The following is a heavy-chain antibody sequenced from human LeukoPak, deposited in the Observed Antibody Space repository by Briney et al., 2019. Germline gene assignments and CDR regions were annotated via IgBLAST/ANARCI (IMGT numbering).Heavy chain of an antibody. V-gene: IGHV1-18*01. CDR2: ISAYNGNT. D-gene: IGHD3-22*01. Sequence: ASVKVSCKASGYTFTSYGISWVRQAPGQGLEWMGWISAYNGNTNYAQKLQGRVTMTTDTSTSTAYMELRSLRSDDTAVYYCARDLWNFYDDSGYNRDFDSWGQGTLVTVSS. CDR1: GYTFTSYG. J-gene: IGHJ5*01. CDR3: ARDLWNFYDDSGYNRDFDS.